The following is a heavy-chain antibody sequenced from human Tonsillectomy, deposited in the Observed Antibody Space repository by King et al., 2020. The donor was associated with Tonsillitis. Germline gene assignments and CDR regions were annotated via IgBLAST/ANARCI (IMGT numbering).Heavy chain of an antibody. CDR1: GGSIDTRSVY. V-gene: IGHV4-39*07. D-gene: IGHD1-14*01. CDR3: ARRDTRVGHSEEPLDAFDI. Sequence: QLQESGPGLVKPSETLSLTCSVSGGSIDTRSVYWGWIRQTPEKGLEWIANIFYSGAAYYNPSLRGRVTISLDKSKSQFSLRLTSLTVADTAVYYCARRDTRVGHSEEPLDAFDIWGPGTLVSVSS. J-gene: IGHJ3*02. CDR2: IFYSGAA.